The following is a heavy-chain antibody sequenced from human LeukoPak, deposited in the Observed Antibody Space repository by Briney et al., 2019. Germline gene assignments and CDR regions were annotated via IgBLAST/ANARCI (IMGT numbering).Heavy chain of an antibody. D-gene: IGHD6-13*01. V-gene: IGHV3-30-3*02. CDR2: ISYDGSNK. Sequence: GGSLRLSCATSGFIFSSYAMHWVRQAPGKGLEWVAVISYDGSNKYYADSVKGRFTISRDNSKNTLYLQMNSLRAEDTAVYYCAKDYRPSSSWYPLFDYWGQGTLVTVSS. CDR3: AKDYRPSSSWYPLFDY. CDR1: GFIFSSYA. J-gene: IGHJ4*02.